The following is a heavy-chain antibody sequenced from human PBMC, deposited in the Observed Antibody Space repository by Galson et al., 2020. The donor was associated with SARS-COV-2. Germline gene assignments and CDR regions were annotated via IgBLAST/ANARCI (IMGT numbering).Heavy chain of an antibody. CDR1: GGSVRSSSYW. V-gene: IGHV4-39*01. CDR3: ARLYRYYDSSGYPDY. D-gene: IGHD3-22*01. CDR2: IYYSGTT. Sequence: SETLSLTCSVSGGSVRSSSYWWAWIRQPPGKGLEWIGSIYYSGTTYYNPPLLSRLTISVDTSENQFSLNLSSVSAADTAVYYCARLYRYYDSSGYPDYWGQGTLVTVSS. J-gene: IGHJ4*02.